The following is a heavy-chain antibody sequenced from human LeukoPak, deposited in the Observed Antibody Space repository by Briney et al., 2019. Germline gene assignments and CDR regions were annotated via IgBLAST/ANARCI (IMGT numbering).Heavy chain of an antibody. CDR2: ISSNGGST. J-gene: IGHJ5*02. CDR1: GFTFSSYS. Sequence: PGGSLRLSCAASGFTFSSYSMHWVRQAPGKGLEYVSAISSNGGSTYYANSVKGRFTISRDNSKNTLYLQMGSLRAEDMAVYYCARSDYYDSSGYYRHWFDPWGQGTLVTVSS. D-gene: IGHD3-22*01. CDR3: ARSDYYDSSGYYRHWFDP. V-gene: IGHV3-64*01.